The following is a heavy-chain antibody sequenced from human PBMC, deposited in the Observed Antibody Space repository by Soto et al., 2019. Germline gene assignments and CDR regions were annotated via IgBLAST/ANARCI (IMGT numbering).Heavy chain of an antibody. Sequence: PSETLSLTCAVYGGSFSGYYWSWIRQTPGKGLEWIGEINHSGSTNYNPSLKSRVTISVDTSKNQFSLKLSSVTAADTAVYYCARENHYYYYYYMDVWGKGTTVTVSS. J-gene: IGHJ6*03. V-gene: IGHV4-34*01. CDR2: INHSGST. CDR3: ARENHYYYYYYMDV. CDR1: GGSFSGYY.